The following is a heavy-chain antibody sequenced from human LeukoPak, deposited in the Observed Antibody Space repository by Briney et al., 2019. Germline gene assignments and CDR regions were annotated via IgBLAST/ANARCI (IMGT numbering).Heavy chain of an antibody. J-gene: IGHJ4*02. D-gene: IGHD2-2*01. Sequence: PSETLSLTCTVSGYSISSGYYWGWIRQPPGKGLEWIGSIYHSGSTYYNPSLKSRVTISVDTSKNQFSLKLSSVTAADTAVYYCARGNCSSTSCYQEFDYWGQGTLVTVSS. CDR3: ARGNCSSTSCYQEFDY. V-gene: IGHV4-38-2*02. CDR1: GYSISSGYY. CDR2: IYHSGST.